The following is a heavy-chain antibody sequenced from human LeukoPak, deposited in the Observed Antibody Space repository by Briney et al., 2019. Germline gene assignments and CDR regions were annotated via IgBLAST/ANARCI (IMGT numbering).Heavy chain of an antibody. V-gene: IGHV4-61*02. CDR2: MFTSGST. Sequence: SETLSLTCTVSGVSISSGSFYWSWIRQPAGRGLEWIGRMFTSGSTNYNPSLKSRVTISVDTSKNQFSLKLTSVTAADTAVYYCAREGGAYAFDIWGQGTMVTVSS. CDR1: GVSISSGSFY. CDR3: AREGGAYAFDI. D-gene: IGHD3-16*01. J-gene: IGHJ3*02.